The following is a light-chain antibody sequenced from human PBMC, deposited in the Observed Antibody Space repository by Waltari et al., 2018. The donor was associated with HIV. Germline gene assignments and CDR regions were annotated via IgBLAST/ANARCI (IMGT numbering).Light chain of an antibody. V-gene: IGLV1-51*01. CDR2: DKN. J-gene: IGLJ3*02. Sequence: QSVLTQPPSVSAAPGQKVTISCSRSDSNIGNDYVSWYQHLPGAAPKLLIYDKNNRPSGIPDRFSGSKSGTSATLDITGLQTGDEADYYCGTWDISLSGAVFGGGTRLTVL. CDR1: DSNIGNDY. CDR3: GTWDISLSGAV.